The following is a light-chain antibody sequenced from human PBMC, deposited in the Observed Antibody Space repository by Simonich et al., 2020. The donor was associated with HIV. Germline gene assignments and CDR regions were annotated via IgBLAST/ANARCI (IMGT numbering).Light chain of an antibody. CDR2: EVS. V-gene: IGLV2-8*01. CDR3: SSYAGSNNLV. J-gene: IGLJ2*01. Sequence: QSALTQPPSASGSPGQSVTISCTGTSRDVCGYNYVSWYQKHPGKAPKLMIYEVSKLPSGVPDRFSGSKSGNTASLTVSGLQAEDEAEYYCSSYAGSNNLVFGGGTKVTVL. CDR1: SRDVCGYNY.